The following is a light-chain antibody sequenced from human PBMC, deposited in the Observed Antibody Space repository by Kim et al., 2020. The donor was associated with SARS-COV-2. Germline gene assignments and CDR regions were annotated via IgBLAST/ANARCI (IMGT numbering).Light chain of an antibody. Sequence: QSALIQPPSASGSPGQSVTISCTGTSSDVGGYNYVSWYQQHPGKAPKLMIYEVSKRPSGVPDRFSGSKSGNTASLTVSGLQAEDEADYYCSSYAGSNNFGVFGTGTKVTVL. J-gene: IGLJ1*01. CDR3: SSYAGSNNFGV. CDR1: SSDVGGYNY. CDR2: EVS. V-gene: IGLV2-8*01.